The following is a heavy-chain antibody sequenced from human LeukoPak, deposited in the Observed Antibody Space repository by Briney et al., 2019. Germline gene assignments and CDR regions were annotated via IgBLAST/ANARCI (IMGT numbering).Heavy chain of an antibody. CDR1: GFTFSSYS. CDR3: ARVGNDFWSGYSDY. Sequence: PGGSLRLSCAASGFTFSSYSMNWVRQAPGKGLEWVSYISSSSSTIYYADSVRGRFTISRDNAKNSLYLQMNSLRAEDTAVYYCARVGNDFWSGYSDYWGQGTLVTVSS. V-gene: IGHV3-48*01. J-gene: IGHJ4*02. D-gene: IGHD3-3*01. CDR2: ISSSSSTI.